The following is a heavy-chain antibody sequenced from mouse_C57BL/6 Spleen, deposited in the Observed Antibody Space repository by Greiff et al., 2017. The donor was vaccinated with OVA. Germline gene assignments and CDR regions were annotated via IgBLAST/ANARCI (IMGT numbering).Heavy chain of an antibody. J-gene: IGHJ3*01. CDR3: ARFGGNLAWFAY. CDR2: INPNNGGT. D-gene: IGHD2-1*01. V-gene: IGHV1-26*01. CDR1: GYTFTDYY. Sequence: VQLQQSGPELVKPGASVKISCKASGYTFTDYYMNWVKQSHGKSLEWIGDINPNNGGTSYNQKFKGKATLTVDKSSSTAYMELRSLTSEDSAVYYCARFGGNLAWFAYWGQGTLVTVSA.